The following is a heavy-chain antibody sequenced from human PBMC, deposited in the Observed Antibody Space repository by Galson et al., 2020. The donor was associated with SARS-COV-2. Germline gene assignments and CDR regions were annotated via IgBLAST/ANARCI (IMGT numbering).Heavy chain of an antibody. CDR1: GGSISSGGYY. Sequence: SQASETLSLTCTVSGGSISSGGYYWSWIRQPPGKGLEWIGEINHSGSTNYNPSLKSRVTISVDTSKNQFSLKLSSVTAADTAVYYCARGRYSSSWYGPYYGMDVWGQGTTVTVSS. D-gene: IGHD6-13*01. V-gene: IGHV4-34*01. J-gene: IGHJ6*02. CDR3: ARGRYSSSWYGPYYGMDV. CDR2: INHSGST.